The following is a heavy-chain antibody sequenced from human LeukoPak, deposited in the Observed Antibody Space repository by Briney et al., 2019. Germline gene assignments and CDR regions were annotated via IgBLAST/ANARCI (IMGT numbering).Heavy chain of an antibody. V-gene: IGHV3-30*03. J-gene: IGHJ4*02. CDR1: GFAFSSYG. CDR2: IAYDGSNK. D-gene: IGHD3-3*01. Sequence: GGSLRLSCAASGFAFSSYGMHWVRQAPGKGLEWVAVIAYDGSNKYYADSVKGRFTISRDNSKNTLYLQMNSLRAEDTAVYYCARGTWWTIFGVGHYYFDYWGQGTLVTVSS. CDR3: ARGTWWTIFGVGHYYFDY.